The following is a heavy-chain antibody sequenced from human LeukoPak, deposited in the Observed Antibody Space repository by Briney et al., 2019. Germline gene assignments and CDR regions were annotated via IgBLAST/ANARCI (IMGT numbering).Heavy chain of an antibody. D-gene: IGHD1-26*01. CDR2: IYSGGST. J-gene: IGHJ3*02. V-gene: IGHV3-53*04. CDR1: GFIVSSNY. Sequence: GGSLRLSCAASGFIVSSNYMNWVCQAPGKGLEWVSVIYSGGSTYYADSVKGRLTVFRHNSKNTLFLQMNSLRAEDTAVYYCAGIVGATDAFDIWGQGTMVTVSS. CDR3: AGIVGATDAFDI.